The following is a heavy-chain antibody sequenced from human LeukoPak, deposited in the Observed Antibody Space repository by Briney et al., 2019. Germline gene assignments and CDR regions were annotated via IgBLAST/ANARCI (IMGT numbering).Heavy chain of an antibody. J-gene: IGHJ4*02. V-gene: IGHV3-30*18. D-gene: IGHD3-3*01. Sequence: GGSLGLSCAASGFTFSSYGMHWVRQAPGKGLEWVAVISYDGSNKYYADSVKGRFTISRDNSKNTLYLQMNSLRAEDTAVYYCAKDLRFLEWLLFSWGQGTLVTVSS. CDR3: AKDLRFLEWLLFS. CDR1: GFTFSSYG. CDR2: ISYDGSNK.